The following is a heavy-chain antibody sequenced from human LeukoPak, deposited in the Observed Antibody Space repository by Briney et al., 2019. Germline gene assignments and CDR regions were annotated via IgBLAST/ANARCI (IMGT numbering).Heavy chain of an antibody. J-gene: IGHJ6*03. CDR3: AREPHDFWSGNYMDV. CDR1: GFSLSSYW. D-gene: IGHD3-3*01. Sequence: GGSLRLSCAVSGFSLSSYWMSWVRQAPGRGLEWVANIKQDGSEKHYVDSVKGRFTISRDNAKNSLYLQMNSLRAEDTALCYCAREPHDFWSGNYMDVWGKGTTVTVSS. V-gene: IGHV3-7*01. CDR2: IKQDGSEK.